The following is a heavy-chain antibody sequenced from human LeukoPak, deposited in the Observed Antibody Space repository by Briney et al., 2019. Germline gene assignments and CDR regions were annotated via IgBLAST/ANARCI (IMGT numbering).Heavy chain of an antibody. J-gene: IGHJ6*04. CDR3: ARNQGYNYGSYYYGMDV. CDR1: GYTFTSYH. CDR2: INPSGGST. D-gene: IGHD5-18*01. V-gene: IGHV1-46*01. Sequence: ASVKVSCKASGYTFTSYHIYWVRQAPGQGLEWMGIINPSGGSTSYAQKFQGRVTMTRDTSTSTVYMELSSLRSEDTAVYYCARNQGYNYGSYYYGMDVWAKGPRSPSPQ.